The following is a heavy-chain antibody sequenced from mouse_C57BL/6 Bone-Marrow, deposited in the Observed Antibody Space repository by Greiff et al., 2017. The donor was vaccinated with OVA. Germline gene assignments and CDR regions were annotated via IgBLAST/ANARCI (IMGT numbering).Heavy chain of an antibody. CDR1: GYTFTSYW. J-gene: IGHJ3*01. CDR3: ARSGGSPWFAY. Sequence: VKLKQPGAELVKPGASVKLSCKASGYTFTSYWMHWVKQRPGQGLEWIGMIHPNSGSTNYTEKFKSKATLTVDKASSTAYMQLSSLTSEDSAVYYCARSGGSPWFAYWGQGTLVTVSA. CDR2: IHPNSGST. D-gene: IGHD1-1*02. V-gene: IGHV1-64*01.